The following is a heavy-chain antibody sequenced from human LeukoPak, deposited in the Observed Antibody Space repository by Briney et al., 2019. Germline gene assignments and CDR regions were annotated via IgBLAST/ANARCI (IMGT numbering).Heavy chain of an antibody. CDR2: IIPIFGTA. CDR3: ARDIRSDIVVVPAATPGGNDAFDI. D-gene: IGHD2-2*01. J-gene: IGHJ3*02. CDR1: GGTFSSYA. V-gene: IGHV1-69*05. Sequence: SVRVSCKASGGTFSSYAISWVRQAPGQGLEWMGGIIPIFGTANYAQKFQGRVTITTDESTSTAYMELSSLRSEDTAVYYCARDIRSDIVVVPAATPGGNDAFDIWGQGTMVTVSS.